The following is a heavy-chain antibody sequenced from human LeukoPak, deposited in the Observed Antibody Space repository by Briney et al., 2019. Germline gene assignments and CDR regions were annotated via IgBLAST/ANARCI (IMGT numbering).Heavy chain of an antibody. D-gene: IGHD3/OR15-3a*01. V-gene: IGHV1-24*01. Sequence: ASVKVSCKVSGYTLTELSMHWVRQAPGKGLEWMGGFDPEDGETIYAQKFQGRVTMTEDTSTDTAYMELSSLRSEDTAVYYCARDLPSFRASGAGDWFDPWGQGTMVTVSS. CDR1: GYTLTELS. CDR2: FDPEDGET. J-gene: IGHJ3*01. CDR3: ARDLPSFRASGAGDWFDP.